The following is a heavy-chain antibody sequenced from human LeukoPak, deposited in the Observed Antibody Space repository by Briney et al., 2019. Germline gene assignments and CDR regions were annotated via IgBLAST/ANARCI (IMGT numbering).Heavy chain of an antibody. CDR2: ISSSSSTI. Sequence: PWGSLRLSCAAPGFPFSSHRMDRVRPAPGKGLEWVSYISSSSSTIYYADSVKGRFTISRDNAKNSLYLQMNSLRAEDTAVYYCARERNGGYGRWGQGTLVTVSS. D-gene: IGHD5-12*01. CDR1: GFPFSSHR. V-gene: IGHV3-48*04. CDR3: ARERNGGYGR. J-gene: IGHJ4*02.